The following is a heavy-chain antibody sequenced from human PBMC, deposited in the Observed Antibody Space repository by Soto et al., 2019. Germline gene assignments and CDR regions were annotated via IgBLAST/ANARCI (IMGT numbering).Heavy chain of an antibody. J-gene: IGHJ5*02. Sequence: PGGSLRLSCAASGFTFSSYFMNWVRQAPGKGLEWVSSISGGGADTNYADSVKGRFTISRDNSKNTLYLQMNSLRAEDTAVYYCAKTERFDPWGQGTLVTVSS. CDR3: AKTERFDP. CDR1: GFTFSSYF. V-gene: IGHV3-23*01. CDR2: ISGGGADT.